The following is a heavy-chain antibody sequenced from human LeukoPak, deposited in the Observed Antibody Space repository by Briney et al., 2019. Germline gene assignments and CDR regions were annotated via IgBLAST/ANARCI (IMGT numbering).Heavy chain of an antibody. CDR1: GYTFTGYY. D-gene: IGHD5-12*01. Sequence: PAASVTVSCKASGYTFTGYYMHWVRQAPGQGLEWMGWINPNSGGTNYAQKFQGRVTMTRDTSISTAYMELSRLRSDDTAVYYCARDSATYGGYAFDYWGQGTLVTVSS. CDR3: ARDSATYGGYAFDY. CDR2: INPNSGGT. J-gene: IGHJ4*02. V-gene: IGHV1-2*02.